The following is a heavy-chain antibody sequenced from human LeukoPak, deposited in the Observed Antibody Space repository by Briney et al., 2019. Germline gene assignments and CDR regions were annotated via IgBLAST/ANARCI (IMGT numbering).Heavy chain of an antibody. D-gene: IGHD3-10*01. V-gene: IGHV3-74*01. CDR3: ARDPHYYGSGSYFNY. J-gene: IGHJ4*02. CDR2: INNDGVSI. Sequence: GRSLRLSCAASGFTFSSYWMHWVRQVPGKGLVWVSRINNDGVSISYADSVKGRFTISRDKAKNTLFLQMNSLRAEGTAVYYCARDPHYYGSGSYFNYWGQGTLVTVSS. CDR1: GFTFSSYW.